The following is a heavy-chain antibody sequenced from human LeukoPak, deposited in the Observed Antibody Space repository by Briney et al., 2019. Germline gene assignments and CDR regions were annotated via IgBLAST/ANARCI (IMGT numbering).Heavy chain of an antibody. CDR3: AGGTTNTKGAFDM. Sequence: EASVTVSCKASGYTFTNYYIHWVRQAPGQGREWMGIINPSGSSTSYAQKFQGRVTMTRDTSTSTVYMELSSLRSEDTAVYYCAGGTTNTKGAFDMWGQGTMVTVSS. CDR2: INPSGSST. J-gene: IGHJ3*02. V-gene: IGHV1-46*01. D-gene: IGHD2-8*01. CDR1: GYTFTNYY.